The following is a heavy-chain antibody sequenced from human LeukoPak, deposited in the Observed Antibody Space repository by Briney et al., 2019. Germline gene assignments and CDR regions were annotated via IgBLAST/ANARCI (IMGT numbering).Heavy chain of an antibody. CDR2: IIPIFGTA. V-gene: IGHV1-69*01. D-gene: IGHD1-26*01. CDR1: GGSFSSYA. Sequence: SVKVSCKASGGSFSSYAISWVRQAPGQGLEWMGGIIPIFGTANYAQKFQGRVTITADESTSTAYMELSSLRSEDTAVYYCARVGGWGRGSRLGLYYYYYMDVWGKGTTVTVSS. CDR3: ARVGGWGRGSRLGLYYYYYMDV. J-gene: IGHJ6*03.